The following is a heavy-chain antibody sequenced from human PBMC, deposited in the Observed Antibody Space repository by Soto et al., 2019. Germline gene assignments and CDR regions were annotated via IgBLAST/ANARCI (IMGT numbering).Heavy chain of an antibody. V-gene: IGHV3-48*03. CDR2: ISSGASNM. Sequence: GGSLRLSCAASGFAFSGFEMNWVRQAPGKGLEWVSYISSGASNMYYADSVKGRFTISRDNAQSSLYLQMNSLRVEDTAVYYCARGSNILAYGMDVWGQGTTVTVSS. CDR3: ARGSNILAYGMDV. J-gene: IGHJ6*02. D-gene: IGHD3-9*01. CDR1: GFAFSGFE.